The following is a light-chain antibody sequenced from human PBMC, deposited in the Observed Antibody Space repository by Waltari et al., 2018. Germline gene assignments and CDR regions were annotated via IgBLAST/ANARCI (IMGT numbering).Light chain of an antibody. CDR2: EVS. CDR1: SSDVGGYDH. V-gene: IGLV2-8*01. Sequence: QSALTQPPSASGSPGQSVTISCTGTSSDVGGYDHVSWYQQHPGKAPKHMIYEVSQGPSGVPVRFSGSKSGNPASLIVSGLQAEDESDYYCSSCTGDSGYVCGTGTKVSVL. J-gene: IGLJ1*01. CDR3: SSCTGDSGYV.